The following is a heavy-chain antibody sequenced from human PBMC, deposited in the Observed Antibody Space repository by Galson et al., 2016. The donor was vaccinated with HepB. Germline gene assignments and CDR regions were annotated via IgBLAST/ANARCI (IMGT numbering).Heavy chain of an antibody. CDR2: ISGSGSTK. J-gene: IGHJ6*02. V-gene: IGHV3-48*03. CDR3: ARGEALGPMDV. CDR1: GFTFTTYD. Sequence: SLRLSCAASGFTFTTYDFNWVRQAPGKGLERVSQISGSGSTKFYADSVKGRFTISRDNAKRSLYLQIDSRRAEDTGVYYCARGEALGPMDVWGQGTTVSVSS.